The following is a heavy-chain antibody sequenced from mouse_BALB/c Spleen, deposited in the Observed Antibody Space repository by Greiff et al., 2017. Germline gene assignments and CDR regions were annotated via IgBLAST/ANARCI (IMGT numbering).Heavy chain of an antibody. J-gene: IGHJ4*01. CDR1: GFTFSDYY. V-gene: IGHV5-4*02. D-gene: IGHD1-1*01. CDR2: ISDGGSYT. CDR3: ARAYYPYAMDY. Sequence: EVMLVESGGGLVKPGGSLKLSCAASGFTFSDYYMYWVRQTPEKRLEWVATISDGGSYTYYPDSVKGRFTISRDNAKNNLYLQMSSLKSEDTAMYYCARAYYPYAMDYWGQGTSVTVSS.